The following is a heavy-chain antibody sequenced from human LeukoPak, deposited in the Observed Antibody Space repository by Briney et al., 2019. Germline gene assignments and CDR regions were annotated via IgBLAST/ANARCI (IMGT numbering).Heavy chain of an antibody. Sequence: ASVKVSCKASGGTFSSYAISWVRQAPGQGLEWMGRIIPIFGTANYAQKFQGRVTITTDESTSTAYMELSSLRSEDTAVYYCARDRAALTIFGVVTTPFDPRGQGTLVTVSS. CDR1: GGTFSSYA. D-gene: IGHD3-3*01. J-gene: IGHJ5*02. CDR3: ARDRAALTIFGVVTTPFDP. V-gene: IGHV1-69*05. CDR2: IIPIFGTA.